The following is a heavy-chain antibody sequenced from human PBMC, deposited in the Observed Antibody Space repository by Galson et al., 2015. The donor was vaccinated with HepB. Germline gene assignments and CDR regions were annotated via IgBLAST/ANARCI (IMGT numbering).Heavy chain of an antibody. D-gene: IGHD3-9*01. CDR2: ISAYNGNT. Sequence: SVKVSCKASGYTFTSYGISWVRQAPGQGLEWMEWISAYNGNTNYAQKLQGRVTMTTDTSTSTAYMELRSLRSDDTAVYYCARVDLYYDILTGYYAGSGYYYYGMDVWAKGPRSPSP. V-gene: IGHV1-18*04. CDR3: ARVDLYYDILTGYYAGSGYYYYGMDV. J-gene: IGHJ6*02. CDR1: GYTFTSYG.